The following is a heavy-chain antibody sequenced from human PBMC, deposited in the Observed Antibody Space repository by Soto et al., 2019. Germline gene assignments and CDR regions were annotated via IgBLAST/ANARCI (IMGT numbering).Heavy chain of an antibody. CDR1: GYTFTSYG. V-gene: IGHV1-18*01. Sequence: GASVKVSCKASGYTFTSYGISWVRQAPGQGLEWMGWISAYNGSTNYAQKLQGRVTMTTDTSTSTAYMELRSLRSDDTAAYYCARDPHCSGGSCYSGFRWFDPWGQGNLVTVSS. D-gene: IGHD2-15*01. CDR3: ARDPHCSGGSCYSGFRWFDP. CDR2: ISAYNGST. J-gene: IGHJ5*02.